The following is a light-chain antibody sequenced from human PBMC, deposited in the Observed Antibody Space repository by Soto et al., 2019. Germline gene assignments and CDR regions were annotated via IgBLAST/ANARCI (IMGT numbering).Light chain of an antibody. V-gene: IGKV1-12*01. CDR3: QQANSFPFT. CDR1: QGFSRW. Sequence: DIQMTQSPSSASASVGDRVAITCQASQGFSRWLAWYQQKPGKAPNLLIYDASSLQSGVPSRFSGSGSGTEFTLTLSSLQPEDFATYYCQQANSFPFTFGPGTKVDVK. J-gene: IGKJ3*01. CDR2: DAS.